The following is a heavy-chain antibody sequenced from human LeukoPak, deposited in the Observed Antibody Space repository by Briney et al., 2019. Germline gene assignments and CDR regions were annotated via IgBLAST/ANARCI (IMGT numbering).Heavy chain of an antibody. D-gene: IGHD3-16*01. V-gene: IGHV3-49*04. CDR3: IRLGAYWYFDL. CDR2: IRGKAYGPAT. Sequence: GRSLRLSCATSGFTFGDYAMSWVRRAPGKGLEWVTFIRGKAYGPATEYAASVKGRFTISRDDSKSIAYLQMNSLKTEDTAVYYCIRLGAYWYFDLWGRGTLVTVSS. CDR1: GFTFGDYA. J-gene: IGHJ2*01.